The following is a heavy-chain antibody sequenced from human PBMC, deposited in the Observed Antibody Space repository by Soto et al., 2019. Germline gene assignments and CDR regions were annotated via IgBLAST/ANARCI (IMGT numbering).Heavy chain of an antibody. V-gene: IGHV1-69*06. J-gene: IGHJ4*02. CDR2: IIPIFGTA. D-gene: IGHD6-13*01. CDR3: PRDRTGSSFPDY. CDR1: GGTVSSYA. Sequence: QVQLVQSEAEVKKPGSSVKVSCKASGGTVSSYAISWVRQAPGQGLEWMGGIIPIFGTANYAQKFQGRVTITADKSTSTAYMELSSLRSEDTAVYYCPRDRTGSSFPDYWGQGTLVTVSS.